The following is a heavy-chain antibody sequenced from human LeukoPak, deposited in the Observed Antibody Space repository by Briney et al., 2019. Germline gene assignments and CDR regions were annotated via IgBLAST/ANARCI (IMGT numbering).Heavy chain of an antibody. V-gene: IGHV1-69*04. CDR1: GGTLSSYA. CDR2: IIPIFGIA. D-gene: IGHD2-2*02. J-gene: IGHJ4*02. CDR3: AQAYCSSTICYKNKVAYDY. Sequence: SVKVSCKASGGTLSSYAISWVRQAPGQGLEWMGRIIPIFGIANYAQKFQGRVTITADKSTSTAYMELSSLRSEDTAVYYCAQAYCSSTICYKNKVAYDYWGQGTLVTVSS.